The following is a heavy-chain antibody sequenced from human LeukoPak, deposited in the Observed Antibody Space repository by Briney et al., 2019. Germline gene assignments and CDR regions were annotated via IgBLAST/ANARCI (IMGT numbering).Heavy chain of an antibody. V-gene: IGHV3-23*01. CDR3: AARSRKHMIVLG. J-gene: IGHJ4*02. CDR1: GFTFSSYP. D-gene: IGHD3-22*01. Sequence: GGSLRLACAAAGFTFSSYPISWGRQAPGKGLESVSSISGSGRLTYFAESVKCRCAISRDSSSTTLYLHMNSLNVQHTAIYYCAARSRKHMIVLGWGQGTLVSVSS. CDR2: ISGSGRLT.